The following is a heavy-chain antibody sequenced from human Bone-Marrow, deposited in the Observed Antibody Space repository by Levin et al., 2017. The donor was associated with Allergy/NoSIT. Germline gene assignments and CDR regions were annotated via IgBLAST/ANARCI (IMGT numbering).Heavy chain of an antibody. CDR1: GGSISSSSYY. J-gene: IGHJ4*02. D-gene: IGHD6-19*01. CDR3: ARAPPRGDSSGWYSSFGYFDY. Sequence: SETLSLTCTVSGGSISSSSYYWGWIRQPPGKGLEWIGSIYYSGSTYYNPSLKSRVTISVDTSKNQFSLKLSSVTAADTAVYYCARAPPRGDSSGWYSSFGYFDYWGQGTLVTVSS. CDR2: IYYSGST. V-gene: IGHV4-39*01.